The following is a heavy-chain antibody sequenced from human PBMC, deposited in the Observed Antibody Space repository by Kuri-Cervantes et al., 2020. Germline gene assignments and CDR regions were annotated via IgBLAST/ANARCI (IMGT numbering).Heavy chain of an antibody. CDR2: ISAYNGDT. Sequence: ASVKVSCKVSGYTLTELSMHWVRQAPGKGLEWMGWISAYNGDTNYAQKLQGRVTMTTDTSTSTAYMELRSLRSDDTAVYYCARVQDFWSGYYSFDYWGQGTLVTVSS. CDR1: GYTLTELS. J-gene: IGHJ4*02. CDR3: ARVQDFWSGYYSFDY. D-gene: IGHD3-3*01. V-gene: IGHV1-18*01.